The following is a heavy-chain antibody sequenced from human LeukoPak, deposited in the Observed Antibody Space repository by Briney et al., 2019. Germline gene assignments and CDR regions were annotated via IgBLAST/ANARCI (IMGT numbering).Heavy chain of an antibody. CDR3: ETYYYGSGRAGAFDI. D-gene: IGHD3-10*01. CDR2: ISYDGSNK. Sequence: SGGSLRLSCAVSGFTFSSYGMHWVRQAPGKGLEWVAAISYDGSNKYYADSVKGRFTISRDHSKNTLYLQMNSLRAEDTAVYYCETYYYGSGRAGAFDIWGQGTMVTVSS. V-gene: IGHV3-30*03. J-gene: IGHJ3*02. CDR1: GFTFSSYG.